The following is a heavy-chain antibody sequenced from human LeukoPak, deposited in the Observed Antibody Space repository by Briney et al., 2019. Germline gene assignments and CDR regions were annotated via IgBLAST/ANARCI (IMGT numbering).Heavy chain of an antibody. CDR2: IRHDGSNK. J-gene: IGHJ5*02. CDR1: GFTFSSYG. D-gene: IGHD3-10*01. CDR3: AKDRWTTMVRGNWFDP. V-gene: IGHV3-30*02. Sequence: PGRSLRLSCAASGFTFSSYGTHWVRQAPGKGLEWVAFIRHDGSNKYYADSVKGRFTISRDNSKNTLYLQMNSLRAEDTAVYYCAKDRWTTMVRGNWFDPWGQGTLVTVSS.